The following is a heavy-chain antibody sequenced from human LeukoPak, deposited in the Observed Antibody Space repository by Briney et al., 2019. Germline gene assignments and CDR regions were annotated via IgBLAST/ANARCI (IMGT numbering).Heavy chain of an antibody. V-gene: IGHV4-30-2*01. J-gene: IGHJ4*02. Sequence: SETLSLTCAVSGGSISSGGYSWSWIRQPPGKGLEWIGYIYHSASTYYNPSLKSRVTISVDRSKNQFSLKLSSVTAADTAVYYCARDRGYCGGDCSYYFDCWGQGSLVTVS. CDR2: IYHSAST. CDR1: GGSISSGGYS. D-gene: IGHD2-21*02. CDR3: ARDRGYCGGDCSYYFDC.